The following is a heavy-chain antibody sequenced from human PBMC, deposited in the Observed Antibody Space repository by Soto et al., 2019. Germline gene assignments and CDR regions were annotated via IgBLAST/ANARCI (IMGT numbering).Heavy chain of an antibody. CDR3: AKSIAAGNLEGGSKGFDP. CDR1: GFTFDDYA. CDR2: ISWNSVSI. V-gene: IGHV3-9*01. Sequence: SLRLSCAASGFTFDDYAMHWVRQAPGKGLEWVSGISWNSVSIGYADSVKGRFTISRDNAKNSLYLQMNSLRAEDTALYYCAKSIAAGNLEGGSKGFDPWGQGTLVTVSS. D-gene: IGHD6-6*01. J-gene: IGHJ5*02.